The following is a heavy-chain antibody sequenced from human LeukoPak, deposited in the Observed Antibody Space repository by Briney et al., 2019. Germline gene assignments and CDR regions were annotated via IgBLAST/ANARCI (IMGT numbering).Heavy chain of an antibody. J-gene: IGHJ4*02. CDR1: GFTFSSYA. D-gene: IGHD1-26*01. V-gene: IGHV3-23*01. Sequence: GGSLRLSCAASGFTFSSYAMSWDRQAPGKGLEWVSAIYGTGGSTYYADSVKGRFTISRDNSKNTLYLQMNSLRAEDTAVYYCAKGRTVGASDYWGQGTLVTVSS. CDR3: AKGRTVGASDY. CDR2: IYGTGGST.